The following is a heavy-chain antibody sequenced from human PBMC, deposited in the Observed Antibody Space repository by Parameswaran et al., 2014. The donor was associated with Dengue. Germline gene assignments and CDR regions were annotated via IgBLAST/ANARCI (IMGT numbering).Heavy chain of an antibody. D-gene: IGHD2-15*01. Sequence: WVRQAPGQGLEWMGGIIPIFGTANYAQKFQGRVTITADESTSTAYMELSSLRSEDTAVYYCAREYCSGGSCYSGWFDPWGQGTLVTVSS. CDR3: AREYCSGGSCYSGWFDP. J-gene: IGHJ5*02. V-gene: IGHV1-69*01. CDR2: IIPIFGTA.